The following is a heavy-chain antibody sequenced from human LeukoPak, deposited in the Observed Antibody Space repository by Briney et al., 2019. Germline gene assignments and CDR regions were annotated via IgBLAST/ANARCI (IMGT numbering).Heavy chain of an antibody. CDR3: ARAASVAGTYALNH. CDR1: GFTVSSNY. CDR2: IYGGGST. Sequence: PGGSLRLSCAVSGFTVSSNYMSWVRQAPGKGLEWVSVIYGGGSTYYADSVKGRFTISRDNSKNTLYLQMNSLRAEDTAVYYCARAASVAGTYALNHWGQEPWSPSPQ. V-gene: IGHV3-66*01. D-gene: IGHD6-19*01. J-gene: IGHJ4*01.